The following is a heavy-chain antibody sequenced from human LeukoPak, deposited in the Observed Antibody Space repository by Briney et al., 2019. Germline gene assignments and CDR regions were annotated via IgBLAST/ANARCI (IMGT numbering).Heavy chain of an antibody. D-gene: IGHD6-19*01. J-gene: IGHJ6*02. Sequence: GGSLRLSCSASGFTFSSFPMHWVRQAPGKGLEYVSAISSNGGSTYYADSVKGRFAISRDNSKNMLYLQMSSLRAEDTAVYYCARAGAGTYGMDVWGQGTTVTVSS. V-gene: IGHV3-64*04. CDR3: ARAGAGTYGMDV. CDR1: GFTFSSFP. CDR2: ISSNGGST.